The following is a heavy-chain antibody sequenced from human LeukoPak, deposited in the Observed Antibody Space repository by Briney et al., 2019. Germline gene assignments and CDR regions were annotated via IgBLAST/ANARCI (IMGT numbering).Heavy chain of an antibody. J-gene: IGHJ4*01. V-gene: IGHV3-33*01. D-gene: IGHD4-11*01. Sequence: GGSLRLSCAASGFIFSHYGMHWVRQAPGKGLEWVAVIWSDGSNRFYAGSVTGRFTISRDNAQNTVFLQINSLRAEDTAMYYCARDAQRGFDYSNSLRYWGQGTLVTVSS. CDR2: IWSDGSNR. CDR3: ARDAQRGFDYSNSLRY. CDR1: GFIFSHYG.